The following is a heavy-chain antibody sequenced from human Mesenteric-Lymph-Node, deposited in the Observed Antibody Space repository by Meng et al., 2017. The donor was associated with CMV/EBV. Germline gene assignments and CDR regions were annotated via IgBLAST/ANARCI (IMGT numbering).Heavy chain of an antibody. CDR3: ARAGYYDFWSGYQTQGEAFDI. CDR2: IHWNGDTK. J-gene: IGHJ3*02. CDR1: GLPFDDYG. V-gene: IGHV3-20*04. Sequence: GESLKISCAASGLPFDDYGMNWVRQAPGKGLEWVSGIHWNGDTKGYGDSVKGRFTVSRDNGKNSLYLQMNGLRVEDTAVYYCARAGYYDFWSGYQTQGEAFDIWGRGTLVTVSS. D-gene: IGHD3-3*01.